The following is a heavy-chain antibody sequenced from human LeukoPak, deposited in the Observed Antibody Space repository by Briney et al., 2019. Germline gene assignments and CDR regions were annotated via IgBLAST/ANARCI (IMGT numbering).Heavy chain of an antibody. CDR1: GFTFSFYA. J-gene: IGHJ4*02. CDR2: ISSSGDST. Sequence: GGSLRLSCAASGFTFSFYAMSWVRQAPGKGLEWVSAISSSGDSTYYTDSARGRFTISRDNSNNTLFLQMNSLRADDTAVYYCASVEWFGDLTFEGWGRGTLVTVSS. D-gene: IGHD3-10*01. CDR3: ASVEWFGDLTFEG. V-gene: IGHV3-23*01.